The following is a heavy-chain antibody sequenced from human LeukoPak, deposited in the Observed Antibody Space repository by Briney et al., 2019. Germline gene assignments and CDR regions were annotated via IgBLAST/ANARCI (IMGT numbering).Heavy chain of an antibody. Sequence: GGSLRLSCAASGFTFSSYAMNWVRQAPGKGLEWVAVISSDGSNKYHADFVRGRITISRDNSKNTLYLQMNGLRAEDTAVYYCARHQYISGWYDAFDIWGQGTMVTVSS. J-gene: IGHJ3*02. V-gene: IGHV3-30*04. CDR1: GFTFSSYA. CDR3: ARHQYISGWYDAFDI. CDR2: ISSDGSNK. D-gene: IGHD6-19*01.